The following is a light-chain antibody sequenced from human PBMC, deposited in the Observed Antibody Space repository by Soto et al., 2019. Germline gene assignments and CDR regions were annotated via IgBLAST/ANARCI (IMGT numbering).Light chain of an antibody. CDR3: QQYNNWPRT. J-gene: IGKJ1*01. CDR2: GAS. V-gene: IGKV3-15*01. CDR1: QSVSSN. Sequence: EIVMTQSPGTLSVSPGERANLSCRASQSVSSNLAWYQQKPGQAPRLLIYGASTRATGIPARFSGSRSGTEFTLTISSLQSEDFAVYYCQQYNNWPRTFGQGTKVEIK.